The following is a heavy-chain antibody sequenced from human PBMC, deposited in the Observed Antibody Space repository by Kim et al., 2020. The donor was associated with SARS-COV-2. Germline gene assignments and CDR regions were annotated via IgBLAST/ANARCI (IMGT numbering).Heavy chain of an antibody. CDR2: VYHSGTT. D-gene: IGHD6-25*01. J-gene: IGHJ5*01. CDR3: ARHPTGFLTWFAS. Sequence: SETLSLTCSVSGASIISSSYNWGWIRQPPGKGLEWIGSVYHSGTTYYNASLTSRVTISFDTSKNQFSLKLHSVTAADTALYYCARHPTGFLTWFASW. CDR1: GASIISSSYN. V-gene: IGHV4-39*01.